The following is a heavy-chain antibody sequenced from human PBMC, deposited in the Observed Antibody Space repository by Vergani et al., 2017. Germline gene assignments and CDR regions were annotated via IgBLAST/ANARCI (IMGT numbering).Heavy chain of an antibody. V-gene: IGHV4-61*02. CDR2: IYTSGAT. Sequence: QLQLQESGSGLVKPSQTLSLTCTVSGGSFSTGGQSWTWLRQSAGKGLEWIGRIYTSGATNYNPSLRSRAIMSVDASKKQFSLKLNSVTAADTAVYYCGRVADFYGLGSRLLDLWGQGILVTVSS. D-gene: IGHD3-10*01. CDR3: GRVADFYGLGSRLLDL. J-gene: IGHJ5*02. CDR1: GGSFSTGGQS.